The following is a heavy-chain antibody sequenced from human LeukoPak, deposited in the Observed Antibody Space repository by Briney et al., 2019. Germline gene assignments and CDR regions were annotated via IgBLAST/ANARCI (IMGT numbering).Heavy chain of an antibody. J-gene: IGHJ3*02. V-gene: IGHV1-69*13. Sequence: SVKVSCKAPGGTFSSYAISWVRQAPGQGLEWMGGIIPIFGTANYAQKFQGRVTITADESTSTAYMELSSLRSEDTAVYYCARVKVGVMNAFDIWGQGTMVTVSS. CDR3: ARVKVGVMNAFDI. CDR2: IIPIFGTA. D-gene: IGHD3-16*01. CDR1: GGTFSSYA.